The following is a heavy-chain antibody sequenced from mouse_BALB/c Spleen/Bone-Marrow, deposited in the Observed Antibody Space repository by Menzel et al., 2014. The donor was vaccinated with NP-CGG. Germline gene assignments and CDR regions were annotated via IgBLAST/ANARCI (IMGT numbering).Heavy chain of an antibody. CDR3: TRREAYYRYDGDFDY. CDR1: GYTFTDYE. CDR2: IDPETTGT. V-gene: IGHV1-15*01. J-gene: IGHJ2*01. D-gene: IGHD2-14*01. Sequence: VQLQESGAELVRPGASVTLSCKASGYTFTDYEMHWVKQTPVHGLEWIGAIDPETTGTACNQKFKGKATLIADKSSSTAYMELRSLTSEDSAVYYCTRREAYYRYDGDFDYWFQGTTLTVSS.